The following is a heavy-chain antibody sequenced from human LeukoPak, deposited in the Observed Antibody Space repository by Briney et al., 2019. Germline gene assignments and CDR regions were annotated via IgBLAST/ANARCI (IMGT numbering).Heavy chain of an antibody. CDR2: ISTSGGLI. Sequence: GGSLRLSCAASGFIFRSYPMHWVRQAPGRGLEWVSFISTSGGLIYYADSVKGRFTISRDNAKNSLFLHMNSLRAEDTAVYYCAKVSGLGWHFDYWGQGTLVTVSS. D-gene: IGHD1-26*01. CDR1: GFIFRSYP. J-gene: IGHJ4*02. CDR3: AKVSGLGWHFDY. V-gene: IGHV3-48*03.